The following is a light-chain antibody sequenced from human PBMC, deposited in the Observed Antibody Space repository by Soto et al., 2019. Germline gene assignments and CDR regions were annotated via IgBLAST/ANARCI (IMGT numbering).Light chain of an antibody. V-gene: IGKV3-20*01. Sequence: DIVLTQSPGPLSLSPGERATLSCRSSQSVSSSYLAWYQQKPGQAPRLIIYGASSRATGIPDRFSGSGSGTDFTLTISRLEPEDFAVYYCQQYGSSHWTFGQGTKVDIK. J-gene: IGKJ1*01. CDR1: QSVSSSY. CDR2: GAS. CDR3: QQYGSSHWT.